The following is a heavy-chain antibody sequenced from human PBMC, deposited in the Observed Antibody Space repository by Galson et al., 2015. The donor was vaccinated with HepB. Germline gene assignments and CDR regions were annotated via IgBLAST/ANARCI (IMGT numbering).Heavy chain of an antibody. CDR2: ISTYYGDT. V-gene: IGHV1-18*01. Sequence: SVKVSCKASGYTFTSYGISWVRQAPGQGLEWMGWISTYYGDTNYAQKLQGRVTMTTDTSTTTAYMELRSLRSDDTAVYYCTTVSKGGGYFDYWGQGTLVTVSS. D-gene: IGHD4-17*01. J-gene: IGHJ4*02. CDR1: GYTFTSYG. CDR3: TTVSKGGGYFDY.